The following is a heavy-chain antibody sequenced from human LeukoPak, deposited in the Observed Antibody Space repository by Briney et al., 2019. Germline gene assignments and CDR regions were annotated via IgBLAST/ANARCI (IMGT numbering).Heavy chain of an antibody. Sequence: SETLSLXCAVYGGSFSGYYWSWIRQPPGKGLEWIGRFYTSGSANYNASLKSRVTMSVDTSKNQFFLKLSSVTAADTAVYYCARGYRGLPDFEYWGQGALVTVSS. D-gene: IGHD5-24*01. V-gene: IGHV4-59*10. CDR3: ARGYRGLPDFEY. J-gene: IGHJ4*02. CDR2: FYTSGSA. CDR1: GGSFSGYY.